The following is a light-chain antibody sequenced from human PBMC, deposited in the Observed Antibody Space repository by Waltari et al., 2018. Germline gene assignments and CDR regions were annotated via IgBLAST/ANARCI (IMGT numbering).Light chain of an antibody. Sequence: QSVLTQPPSASGTPGQRGTISCSGTSLNIGSNTVHGYRQFPGTAPKLLSYNNDQRPPGVPDRFSGSKSGTSASLAISGLQSEHEADYYCAAWDDSLNGPVFGGGTKLTVL. J-gene: IGLJ3*02. V-gene: IGLV1-44*01. CDR1: SLNIGSNT. CDR3: AAWDDSLNGPV. CDR2: NND.